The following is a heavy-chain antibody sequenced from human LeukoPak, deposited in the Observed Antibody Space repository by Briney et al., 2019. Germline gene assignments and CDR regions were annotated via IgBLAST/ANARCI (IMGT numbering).Heavy chain of an antibody. Sequence: ASVKVSCKASGYTFTGYYMHWVRQAPGQGLEWMGRISGYNGNINYAQKFQGRVIMTIDTSTSTVYMELRSLRSDDTAVYYCARWVYYDLLTGFSSDYGMDVWGQGTTVTVSS. CDR2: ISGYNGNI. CDR3: ARWVYYDLLTGFSSDYGMDV. D-gene: IGHD3-9*01. J-gene: IGHJ6*02. CDR1: GYTFTGYY. V-gene: IGHV1-18*04.